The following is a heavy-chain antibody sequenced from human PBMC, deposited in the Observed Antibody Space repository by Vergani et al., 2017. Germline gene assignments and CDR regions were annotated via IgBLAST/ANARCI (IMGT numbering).Heavy chain of an antibody. V-gene: IGHV4-59*01. CDR2: IYYSGST. CDR1: GGSISSYY. D-gene: IGHD3-10*01. CDR3: ARERDYYGSVTYGMDV. Sequence: QVQLQESGPGLVKPSETLSLTCTVSGGSISSYYWSWIRQPPGKGLEWIGYIYYSGSTNYNPSLKSRVTISVDTSKNQFSLKLSSVTAADTAVYYCARERDYYGSVTYGMDVWGQGTTVTVS. J-gene: IGHJ6*02.